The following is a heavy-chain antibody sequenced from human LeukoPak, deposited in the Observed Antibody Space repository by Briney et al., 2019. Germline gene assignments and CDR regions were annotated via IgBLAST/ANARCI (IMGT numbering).Heavy chain of an antibody. CDR1: RFSLRTSGMC. Sequence: VSAPTLVNPTQTLTLTCTFSRFSLRTSGMCVSWIRQPPGKALEWLARIEYDDDKYYSTSLKTRLTISKDTSKNQVVLTMTNMDPVDTATYYCARELGVLPFDYWGQGTLVTVSS. V-gene: IGHV2-70*11. J-gene: IGHJ4*02. CDR2: IEYDDDK. D-gene: IGHD7-27*01. CDR3: ARELGVLPFDY.